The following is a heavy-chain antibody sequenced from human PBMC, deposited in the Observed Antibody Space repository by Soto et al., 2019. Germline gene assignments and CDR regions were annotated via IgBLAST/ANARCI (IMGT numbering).Heavy chain of an antibody. CDR2: ISGSGGST. CDR1: GFTFSSYA. CDR3: AKDSKRFSLGYDYGMDV. V-gene: IGHV3-23*01. D-gene: IGHD3-3*02. J-gene: IGHJ6*02. Sequence: GGSLRLSCAASGFTFSSYAMSWVRQAPGKGLEWVSAISGSGGSTYYADSVKGRFTISRDNSENTLYLQMNRLRAEDTAVYYCAKDSKRFSLGYDYGMDVWGRGTTVTVSS.